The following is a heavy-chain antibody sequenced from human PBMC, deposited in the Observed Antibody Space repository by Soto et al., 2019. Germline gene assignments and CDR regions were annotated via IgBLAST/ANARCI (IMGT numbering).Heavy chain of an antibody. CDR2: IYTSGST. CDR3: ARDPPIYGGYGMDV. V-gene: IGHV4-4*07. Sequence: SETLSLTCTVSGGSISIYYWSWIRHPAGKGLEWIGRIYTSGSTNYNPSLKSRVTMSVDTSKNQFSLKLSSVTAADTAVYYCARDPPIYGGYGMDVWGQGTTVTVSS. J-gene: IGHJ6*02. CDR1: GGSISIYY. D-gene: IGHD4-17*01.